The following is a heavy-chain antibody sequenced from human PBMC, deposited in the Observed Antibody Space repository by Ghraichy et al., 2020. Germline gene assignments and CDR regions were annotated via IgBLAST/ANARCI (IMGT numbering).Heavy chain of an antibody. J-gene: IGHJ4*02. D-gene: IGHD4-17*01. CDR2: ISSSSSYI. Sequence: GGSLRLSCAASGFTFSSYSMNWVRQAPGKGLEWVSSISSSSSYIYYADSVKGRFTISRDNAKNSLYLQMNSLRAEDTAVYYCAKIFYGDQIDYWGQGTLVTVSS. CDR3: AKIFYGDQIDY. CDR1: GFTFSSYS. V-gene: IGHV3-21*01.